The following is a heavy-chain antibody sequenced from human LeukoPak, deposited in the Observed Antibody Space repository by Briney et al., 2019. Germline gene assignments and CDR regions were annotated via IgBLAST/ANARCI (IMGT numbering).Heavy chain of an antibody. CDR3: GMSGDRVPLQDDVFDV. CDR1: GYSFTSYC. J-gene: IGHJ3*01. V-gene: IGHV5-51*01. Sequence: GESLKISCKVSGYSFTSYCIGWVRQMPGKGLEWMGIIYPGDSGPTYSPSFQGQVTISVDKSINTAYLQWSSLQASDTAMYYCGMSGDRVPLQDDVFDVWGEGTMVTVST. CDR2: IYPGDSGP. D-gene: IGHD1-26*01.